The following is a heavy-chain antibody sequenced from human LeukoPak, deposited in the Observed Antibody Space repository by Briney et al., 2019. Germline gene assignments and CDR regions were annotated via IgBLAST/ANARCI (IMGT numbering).Heavy chain of an antibody. CDR1: GYTFTSYY. D-gene: IGHD6-13*01. CDR2: INPSGGST. CDR3: ARAPILEQLGGY. V-gene: IGHV1-46*01. Sequence: GASVKVSCTASGYTFTSYYMHWVRQAPGQGLEWMGIINPSGGSTSYAQKFQGRVTMTRDTSTSTVYMELSSLRSEDTAVYYCARAPILEQLGGYWGQGTLVTVSS. J-gene: IGHJ4*02.